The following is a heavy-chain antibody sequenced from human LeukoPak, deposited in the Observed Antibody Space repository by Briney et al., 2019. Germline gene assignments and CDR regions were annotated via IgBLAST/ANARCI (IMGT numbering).Heavy chain of an antibody. V-gene: IGHV3-30*02. CDR2: IRYDGSNK. CDR3: AKSGDWSSKTFDY. CDR1: GFTFSSYG. Sequence: PGGSLRLSCAASGFTFSSYGMHWVRQAPGKGLEWVAFIRYDGSNKYYADSVKGRFAISRDNSKNTLYLQMNSLRAEDTAVYYCAKSGDWSSKTFDYWGQGILVTVSS. D-gene: IGHD2-21*02. J-gene: IGHJ4*02.